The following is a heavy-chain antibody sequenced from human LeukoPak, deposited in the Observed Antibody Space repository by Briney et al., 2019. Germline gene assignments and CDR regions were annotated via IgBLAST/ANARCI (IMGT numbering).Heavy chain of an antibody. J-gene: IGHJ4*02. CDR1: GGSISSGSYY. CDR2: INHSGST. D-gene: IGHD3-3*01. CDR3: ARQGYDFWSGYSLYFDY. V-gene: IGHV4-39*01. Sequence: SETLSLTCTVSGGSISSGSYYWSWIRQAPGKGLEWIGEINHSGSTNYNPSLKSRVTISVDTSKNQFSLKLSSVTAADTAVYYCARQGYDFWSGYSLYFDYWGQGTLVTVSS.